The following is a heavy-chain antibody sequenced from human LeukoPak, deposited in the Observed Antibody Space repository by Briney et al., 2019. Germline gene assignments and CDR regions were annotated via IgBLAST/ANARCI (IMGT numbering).Heavy chain of an antibody. CDR2: INPSGGST. V-gene: IGHV1-46*01. CDR3: ARAYDSSGYYQNWFDP. J-gene: IGHJ5*02. Sequence: ASVTVSCKASGYTFTSYYMHWVRQAPGQGLEWMGIINPSGGSTSYAQKFQGRVTMTRDTSTSTVYMELSSLRSEDTAVYYCARAYDSSGYYQNWFDPWGQGTLVTVSS. D-gene: IGHD3-22*01. CDR1: GYTFTSYY.